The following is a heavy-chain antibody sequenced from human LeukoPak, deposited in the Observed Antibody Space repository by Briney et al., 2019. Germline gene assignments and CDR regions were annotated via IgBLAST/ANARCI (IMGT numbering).Heavy chain of an antibody. CDR2: IYYSGST. CDR3: ARHRLAYYGGDCYPYYFDY. J-gene: IGHJ4*02. D-gene: IGHD2-21*02. CDR1: GGSISSSSYY. V-gene: IGHV4-39*01. Sequence: SETLSLTCTVSGGSISSSSYYWGWIRQPPGKGLEWIGSIYYSGSTYYNPSLKSRVTISVDTSKNQFSLKLSSVTAADTAVYYCARHRLAYYGGDCYPYYFDYWGQGTLVTVSS.